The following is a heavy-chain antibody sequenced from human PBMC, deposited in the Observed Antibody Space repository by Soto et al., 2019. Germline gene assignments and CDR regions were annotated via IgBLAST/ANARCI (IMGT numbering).Heavy chain of an antibody. CDR2: LTGSSSNT. CDR3: ANGRATYGLLTHDY. J-gene: IGHJ4*02. CDR1: GFSFRNYA. D-gene: IGHD3-9*01. Sequence: GGSLRLSCAASGFSFRNYAMSWVRQAPGKGLEWISTLTGSSSNTYYADSVKGRFAISRDNSRNTLYLQMHSLTAEDTAVYYCANGRATYGLLTHDYWGQGTLVTVSS. V-gene: IGHV3-23*01.